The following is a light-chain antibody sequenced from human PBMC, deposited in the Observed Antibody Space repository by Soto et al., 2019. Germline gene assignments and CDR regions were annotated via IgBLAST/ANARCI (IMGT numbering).Light chain of an antibody. CDR3: QQYSTSPIS. CDR1: QVPRRN. Sequence: ENVLRQSPGTLSLSPGERAPLSCRASQVPRRNLSWYQQRPGQAPRLLIYGASSRATGIPDRFSGSGSGTDFTLTISRLEPEDFAVYYCQQYSTSPISFGQGTRLEIK. CDR2: GAS. V-gene: IGKV3-20*01. J-gene: IGKJ5*01.